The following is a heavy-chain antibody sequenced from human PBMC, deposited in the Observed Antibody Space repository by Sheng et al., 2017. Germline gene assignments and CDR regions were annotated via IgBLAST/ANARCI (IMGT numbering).Heavy chain of an antibody. J-gene: IGHJ4*02. V-gene: IGHV3-21*01. CDR1: GFTFSSYS. CDR2: ISSSSSYI. Sequence: EVQLVESGGGLVKPGGSLRLSCAASGFTFSSYSMNWVRQAPGKGLEWVSSISSSSSYIYYADSVKGRFTISRDNAKNSLYLQMNSLRAEDTAVYYCARDPGRAYQVTGTTPDYWGQGTLVTVSS. D-gene: IGHD1-20*01. CDR3: ARDPGRAYQVTGTTPDY.